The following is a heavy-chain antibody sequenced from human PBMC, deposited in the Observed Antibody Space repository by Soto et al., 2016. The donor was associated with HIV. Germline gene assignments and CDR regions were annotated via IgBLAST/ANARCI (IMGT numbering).Heavy chain of an antibody. D-gene: IGHD6-19*01. J-gene: IGHJ4*02. CDR3: ARGLAVAGLFDY. Sequence: QVQLVQSGAEVKKPGASVKVSCKASGQGLEWMGWISAYNGDTKFAQKVQGRVTMTTDTPTGTAYMELRSLRPDDTAVYYCARGLAVAGLFDYWGQGTLVTVSS. CDR1: G. CDR2: ISAYNGDT. V-gene: IGHV1-18*01.